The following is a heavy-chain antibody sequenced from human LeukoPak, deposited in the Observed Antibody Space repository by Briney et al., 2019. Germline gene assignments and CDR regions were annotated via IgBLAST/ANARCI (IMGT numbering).Heavy chain of an antibody. J-gene: IGHJ5*02. V-gene: IGHV1-8*01. CDR1: GYTFSSHD. CDR3: ARGKGIGPRDNWFDP. Sequence: GASVKVSCKTSGYTFSSHDINWVRQATGQGLEWMGWMNPSRGNTGYAQKFQGRVTMTRNTSITTAYMELSSLRSEDTAVYYCARGKGIGPRDNWFDPWGQGTLVTVSS. D-gene: IGHD2-21*01. CDR2: MNPSRGNT.